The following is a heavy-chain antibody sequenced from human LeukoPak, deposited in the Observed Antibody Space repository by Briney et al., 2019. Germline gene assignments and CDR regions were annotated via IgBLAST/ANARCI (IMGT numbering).Heavy chain of an antibody. J-gene: IGHJ4*02. D-gene: IGHD3-16*01. CDR2: INHSVST. CDR3: ARGVIWGSPDY. V-gene: IGHV4-34*01. Sequence: AETLSLTCAVYGPSFSGYYWSWVRQPPGKGLECLGEINHSVSTNYNPSRKSRVTISVDTSKNQFSLKLSSVTAADTAVYYCARGVIWGSPDYWGQGTLVTVSS. CDR1: GPSFSGYY.